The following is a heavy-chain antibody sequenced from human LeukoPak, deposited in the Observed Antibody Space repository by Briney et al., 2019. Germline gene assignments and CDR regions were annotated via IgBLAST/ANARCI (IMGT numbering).Heavy chain of an antibody. CDR1: GGSISSGGYY. CDR2: IYYSGST. V-gene: IGHV4-31*03. J-gene: IGHJ1*01. CDR3: ARSLDYGDYFQH. D-gene: IGHD3/OR15-3a*01. Sequence: SETLSLTCTVSGGSISSGGYYWSWIRQHPGKGLEWIGYIYYSGSTYYNPSLKSRVTISVDTSKNQFSLKLSSVTAADTAVYYCARSLDYGDYFQHWGQGTLVTVSS.